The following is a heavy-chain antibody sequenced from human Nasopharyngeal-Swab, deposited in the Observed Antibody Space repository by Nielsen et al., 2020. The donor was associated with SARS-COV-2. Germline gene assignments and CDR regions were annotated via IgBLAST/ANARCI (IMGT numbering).Heavy chain of an antibody. Sequence: GESLKISCAASGFIFSSYWMHWVRQAPGKGLVWVSRINSDGSSTSYADSVKGRFTISRDNAKNTLYLQMNSLRAEDTAVYYCAKDFYYDSSGPPSVQHWGQGTLVTVSS. CDR3: AKDFYYDSSGPPSVQH. CDR1: GFIFSSYW. CDR2: INSDGSST. J-gene: IGHJ1*01. V-gene: IGHV3-74*01. D-gene: IGHD3-22*01.